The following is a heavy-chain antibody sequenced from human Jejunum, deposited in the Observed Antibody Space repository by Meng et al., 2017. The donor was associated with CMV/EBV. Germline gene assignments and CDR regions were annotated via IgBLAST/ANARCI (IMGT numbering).Heavy chain of an antibody. CDR2: VIPILNMA. Sequence: TFNTYTFNWVRQAPGQGLEWMGRVIPILNMAASAQSFQGRVTILADRSTSTVYLELTSLRSDDTAVYYCATSTATTSNFRRVWNLWGQGTEVTVSS. J-gene: IGHJ4*02. D-gene: IGHD1-1*01. V-gene: IGHV1-69*02. CDR1: TFNTYT. CDR3: ATSTATTSNFRRVWNL.